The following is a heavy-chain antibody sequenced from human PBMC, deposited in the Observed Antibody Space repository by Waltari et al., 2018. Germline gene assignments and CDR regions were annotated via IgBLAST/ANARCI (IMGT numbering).Heavy chain of an antibody. CDR1: GGTFTTFG. CDR3: ARGPDGFDV. J-gene: IGHJ3*01. V-gene: IGHV1-69*01. CDR2: IVPVFHTP. Sequence: QVQLVQSGAEVKKPGSSVKVSCKTSGGTFTTFGITWVRQAPGQGLEWMGGIVPVFHTPNYAQKFQDRVTISADESTSTVSMEVGGLRSEDTAVYYCARGPDGFDVWGQGTVVTVSS.